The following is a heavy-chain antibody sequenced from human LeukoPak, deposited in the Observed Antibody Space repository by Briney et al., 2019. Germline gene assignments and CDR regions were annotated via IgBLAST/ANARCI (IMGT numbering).Heavy chain of an antibody. J-gene: IGHJ5*02. Sequence: SETLSLTCAVSGASVRSNYWSWIRQSAGERLEWIGRISFSDGTNYSPSLKSRVSMSLDASKNQFSLKLTSVTAADTAVYYCARIRRHNYDWYADDAWGQGALVIVSS. CDR2: ISFSDGT. D-gene: IGHD3-9*01. CDR3: ARIRRHNYDWYADDA. CDR1: GASVRSNY. V-gene: IGHV4-4*07.